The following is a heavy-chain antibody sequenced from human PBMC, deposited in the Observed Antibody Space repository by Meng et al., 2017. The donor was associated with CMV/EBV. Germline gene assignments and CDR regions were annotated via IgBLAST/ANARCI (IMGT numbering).Heavy chain of an antibody. D-gene: IGHD5-24*01. Sequence: GESLKISCAASGFTFSSYWMSWVRQAPGMGLEWVANIKQDGSEKYYVDSVKGRFTISRDNAKNSLYLQMNSLRAEDTAVYYCALIGEMATIDYWGQGTLVTVSS. V-gene: IGHV3-7*01. CDR2: IKQDGSEK. CDR3: ALIGEMATIDY. CDR1: GFTFSSYW. J-gene: IGHJ4*02.